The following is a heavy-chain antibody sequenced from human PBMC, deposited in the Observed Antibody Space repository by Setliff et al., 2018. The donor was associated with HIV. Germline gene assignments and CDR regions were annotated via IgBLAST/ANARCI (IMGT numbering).Heavy chain of an antibody. CDR1: GYTFSNYG. J-gene: IGHJ5*02. CDR3: ARARLQGIVTAVGPRDNCLDP. D-gene: IGHD1-26*01. CDR2: ITPYNGNR. Sequence: ASVKVSCKASGYTFSNYGISWVRQAPGQGLEWMGWITPYNGNRNYAQRFLDRVTMTTDTSTSTAYMELRSLSSDDTAVYYCARARLQGIVTAVGPRDNCLDPWGQGTRVTVSS. V-gene: IGHV1-18*01.